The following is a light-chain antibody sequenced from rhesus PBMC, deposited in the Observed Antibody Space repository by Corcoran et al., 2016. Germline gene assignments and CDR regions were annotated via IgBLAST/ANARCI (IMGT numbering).Light chain of an antibody. CDR1: TSDIGGYTR. J-gene: IGLJ1*01. CDR2: EVA. V-gene: IGLV2-13*03. Sequence: AAPTQSPSVSGSPGQSVTISCTGTTSDIGGYTRVSWYQQHPGKAPKLMIYEVAKRPSGVSDRFSGSKSGNTASLIISGLQAEDDAVYYCSSYANTNTFIFGPGTRLTVL. CDR3: SSYANTNTFI.